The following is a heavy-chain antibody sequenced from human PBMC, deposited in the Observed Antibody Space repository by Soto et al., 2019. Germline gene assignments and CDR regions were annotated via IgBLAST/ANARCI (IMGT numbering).Heavy chain of an antibody. D-gene: IGHD6-19*01. CDR1: GGTFSSYA. J-gene: IGHJ4*02. CDR2: IIPIFGTA. CDR3: ARAGTLFGSQYYFDY. V-gene: IGHV1-69*13. Sequence: VASVKVSCKASGGTFSSYAISWVRQAPGQGLEWMGGIIPIFGTANYAQKFQGRVTITADESTSTAYMELSSLRSEDTAVYYCARAGTLFGSQYYFDYWGQGTRVTVSS.